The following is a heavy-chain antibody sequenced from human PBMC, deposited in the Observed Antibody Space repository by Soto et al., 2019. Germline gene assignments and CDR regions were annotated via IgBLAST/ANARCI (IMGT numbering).Heavy chain of an antibody. CDR3: AHSPYSGSSYYFDY. V-gene: IGHV2-5*02. Sequence: QITLKESGPPLVKPTQTLTLTCTFSGFSLSTSGVGVGWIRQPPGKALEWLALIYWDDDKRDSPFLKSRLTNXKXPXXNQVDLTTTNMDPVDTATYYCAHSPYSGSSYYFDYWGQGTLVTVSS. CDR2: IYWDDDK. D-gene: IGHD6-6*01. J-gene: IGHJ4*02. CDR1: GFSLSTSGVG.